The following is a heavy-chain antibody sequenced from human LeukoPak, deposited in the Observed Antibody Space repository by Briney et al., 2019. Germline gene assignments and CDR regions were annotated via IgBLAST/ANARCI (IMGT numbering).Heavy chain of an antibody. CDR3: ARDGYRYWYYFDY. D-gene: IGHD2-8*02. Sequence: GRSLRLSCAASGFTFSSYAMHWVRQAPGKGLEWVAVISYDGSNKYYADSVKGRFTISRDNSKNTLYLQMNSLRAEDTAVYYCARDGYRYWYYFDYWGQGTLVTVSS. CDR2: ISYDGSNK. V-gene: IGHV3-30-3*01. CDR1: GFTFSSYA. J-gene: IGHJ4*02.